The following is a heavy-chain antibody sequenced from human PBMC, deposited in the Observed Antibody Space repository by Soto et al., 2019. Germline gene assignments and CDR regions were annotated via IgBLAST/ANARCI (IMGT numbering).Heavy chain of an antibody. CDR3: ARSTVTLTPLREFDY. J-gene: IGHJ4*02. CDR2: IYYSGST. CDR1: GGSISSSSYY. D-gene: IGHD4-17*01. V-gene: IGHV4-39*01. Sequence: PSETLSLTCTVSGGSISSSSYYWGWIRQPPGKGLEWIGSIYYSGSTYYNPSLKSRVTISVDTSKNQFSLKLSSVTAADTAVYYCARSTVTLTPLREFDYWGQGTLVTVSS.